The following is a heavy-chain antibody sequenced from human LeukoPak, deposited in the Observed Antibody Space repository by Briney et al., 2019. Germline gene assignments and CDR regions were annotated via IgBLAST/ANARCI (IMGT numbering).Heavy chain of an antibody. CDR2: ISSSSSYI. CDR3: AKVGATRGDDAFDI. D-gene: IGHD1-26*01. CDR1: GFTFSSYS. Sequence: GGSLRLSCAASGFTFSSYSMNWVRQAPGKWLEWVSSISSSSSYIYYADSVKGRFTISRDNAKNSLYLQMNSLRAEDTAVYYCAKVGATRGDDAFDIWGQGTMVTVSS. J-gene: IGHJ3*02. V-gene: IGHV3-21*01.